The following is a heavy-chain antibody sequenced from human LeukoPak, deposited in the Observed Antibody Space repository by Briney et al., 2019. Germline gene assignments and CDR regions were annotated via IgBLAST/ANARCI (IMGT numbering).Heavy chain of an antibody. D-gene: IGHD6-19*01. CDR1: GGSISSYY. V-gene: IGHV4-4*07. CDR3: AKDQAVYSSGWFFDY. J-gene: IGHJ4*02. CDR2: IYTSGSA. Sequence: SETLSLTCTVSGGSISSYYWSWIRQPAGKGLEWIGRIYTSGSANYNPSLKSRVTMSVDTSKNQFSLKLSSVTAADTAVYYCAKDQAVYSSGWFFDYWGQGTLVTVSS.